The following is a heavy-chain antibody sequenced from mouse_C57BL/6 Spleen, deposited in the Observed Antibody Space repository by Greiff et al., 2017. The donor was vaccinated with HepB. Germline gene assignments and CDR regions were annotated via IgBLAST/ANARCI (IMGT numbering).Heavy chain of an antibody. CDR2: INPYNGGT. CDR3: ARSPGSFDY. J-gene: IGHJ2*01. CDR1: GYTFTDYY. Sequence: EVMLVESGPVLVKPGASVKMSCKASGYTFTDYYMNWVKQSHGKSLEWIGVINPYNGGTSYNQKFKGKATLTVDKSSSTAYMELNSLTSEDSAVYYCARSPGSFDYWGQGTTLTVSS. V-gene: IGHV1-19*01.